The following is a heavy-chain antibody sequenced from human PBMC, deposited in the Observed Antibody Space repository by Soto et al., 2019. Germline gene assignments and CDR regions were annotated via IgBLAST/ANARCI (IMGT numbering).Heavy chain of an antibody. V-gene: IGHV1-3*01. CDR1: GYTFTSYA. CDR2: INAGNGNT. Sequence: GASVKVSCKASGYTFTSYAMHWVRQAPGQRLEWMGWINAGNGNTKYSQKFQGRVTITRDTSASTAYMELSSLRSEDMAVYYCARAPTYYDYVWGSYRPTYYFDYWGQGTLVTVSS. D-gene: IGHD3-16*02. J-gene: IGHJ4*02. CDR3: ARAPTYYDYVWGSYRPTYYFDY.